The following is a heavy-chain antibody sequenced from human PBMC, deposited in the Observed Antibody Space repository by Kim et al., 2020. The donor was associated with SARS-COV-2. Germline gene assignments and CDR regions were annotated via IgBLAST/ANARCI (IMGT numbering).Heavy chain of an antibody. Sequence: SETLSLTCTVSGGSISSSSYYWGWIRQPPGKGLEWLGSIYYSGSTYYNPSLKSRVTISVDTSKNQFPLKLSSVTHADTAVHYCARADIVEVPAAPPNWFDPWGQGTLVTVSS. CDR1: GGSISSSSYY. D-gene: IGHD2-2*01. V-gene: IGHV4-39*06. J-gene: IGHJ5*02. CDR3: ARADIVEVPAAPPNWFDP. CDR2: IYYSGST.